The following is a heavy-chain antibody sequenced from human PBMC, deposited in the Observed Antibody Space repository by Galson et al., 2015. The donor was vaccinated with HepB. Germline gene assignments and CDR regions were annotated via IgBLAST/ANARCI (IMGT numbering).Heavy chain of an antibody. CDR1: GFTFGDYA. CDR2: IRSKAYGGTT. Sequence: SLRLSCAASGFTFGDYAMSWFRQAPGKGLEWVGFIRSKAYGGTTEYAASVKGRFTISRDDSKSIAYLQMNSLKTEDTAVYYCTTAGRLNYYYYMDVWGKGTTVTVSS. V-gene: IGHV3-49*03. J-gene: IGHJ6*03. CDR3: TTAGRLNYYYYMDV. D-gene: IGHD3-10*01.